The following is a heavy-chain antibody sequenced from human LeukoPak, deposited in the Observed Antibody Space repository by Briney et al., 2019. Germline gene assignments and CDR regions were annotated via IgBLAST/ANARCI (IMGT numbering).Heavy chain of an antibody. D-gene: IGHD5-24*01. V-gene: IGHV4-59*12. CDR1: GGSISSYY. CDR3: ARDRDGSSLLDY. CDR2: IFHSGST. Sequence: SETLSLTCTVSGGSISSYYWSWIRQPPGKGLEWIGYIFHSGSTYYNPSLKSRVTISVDRSKNQFSLELTSVTDADTAIYYCARDRDGSSLLDYWGQGTLVTVSS. J-gene: IGHJ4*01.